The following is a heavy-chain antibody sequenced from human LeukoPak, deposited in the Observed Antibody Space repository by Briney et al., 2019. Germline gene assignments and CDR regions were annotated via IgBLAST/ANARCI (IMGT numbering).Heavy chain of an antibody. CDR2: IKQDGSEK. CDR1: GFTFSSYW. D-gene: IGHD3-10*01. J-gene: IGHJ4*02. CDR3: ARVALSYYYGSGTHYFDY. Sequence: GGSLRLSCAASGFTFSSYWMSWVRQAPGKGLEWVANIKQDGSEKYYVDSVKGRFTISRDNAKNSLYLQMNSLRAEDTAVYYCARVALSYYYGSGTHYFDYWGQGTLVTVSS. V-gene: IGHV3-7*01.